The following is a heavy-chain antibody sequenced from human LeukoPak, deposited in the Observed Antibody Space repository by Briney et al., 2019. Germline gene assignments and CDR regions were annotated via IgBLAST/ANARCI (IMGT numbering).Heavy chain of an antibody. V-gene: IGHV4-59*01. J-gene: IGHJ5*02. CDR3: ARVGTSIAALGRFDP. CDR1: GGSISSYY. D-gene: IGHD6-6*01. CDR2: IYNIGST. Sequence: SETLSLTCTVSGGSISSYYWSWIRQPPGKGLEWIGYIYNIGSTNYNPSLKSRATISVDTSKNQFSLKLSSVTAADTAVYYCARVGTSIAALGRFDPWGQGTLVTVSS.